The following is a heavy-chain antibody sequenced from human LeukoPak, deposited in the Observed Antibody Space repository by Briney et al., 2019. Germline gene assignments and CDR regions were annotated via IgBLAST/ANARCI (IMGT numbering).Heavy chain of an antibody. CDR2: IGASGGSI. J-gene: IGHJ4*02. V-gene: IGHV3-23*01. CDR3: AKIPDVSDY. CDR1: GFTFSSYA. Sequence: GGSLRLSCAASGFTFSSYAMIWVRQAPGRGLVWVSSIGASGGSIYYTDSVKGRFTISRDNSKNTLYLQMSSLRVEDTAVYYCAKIPDVSDYWGQGTLVTVSS.